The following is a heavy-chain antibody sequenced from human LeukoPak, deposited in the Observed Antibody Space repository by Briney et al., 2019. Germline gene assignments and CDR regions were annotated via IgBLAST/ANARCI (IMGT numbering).Heavy chain of an antibody. J-gene: IGHJ4*02. CDR1: GFTFSSYF. V-gene: IGHV3-23*01. D-gene: IGHD3-10*01. CDR3: AKGGSGSGTFSDY. CDR2: VDGSGGST. Sequence: TGGSLRLSCAASGFTFSSYFMRWVRQAPGKGLEWVSSVDGSGGSTYYTDSVEGRFTISRDNSKNSLYLQMNSLRAEDTALYYCAKGGSGSGTFSDYWGQGTLVTVSS.